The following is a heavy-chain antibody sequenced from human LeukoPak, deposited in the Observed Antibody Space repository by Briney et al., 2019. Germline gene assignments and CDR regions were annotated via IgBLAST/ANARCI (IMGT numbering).Heavy chain of an antibody. Sequence: SETLSLTCTVSRGSISGGDLYWARNPPHTGQDLEWTEYITHRGTTYYIPSLDSRISIIGDTSKNQFSLSLTFLTAAATALYFCAGVAWESYYLDSWGRGSVVTVSS. V-gene: IGHV4-31*03. J-gene: IGHJ4*02. CDR1: RGSISGGDLY. CDR3: AGVAWESYYLDS. D-gene: IGHD1-26*01. CDR2: ITHRGTT.